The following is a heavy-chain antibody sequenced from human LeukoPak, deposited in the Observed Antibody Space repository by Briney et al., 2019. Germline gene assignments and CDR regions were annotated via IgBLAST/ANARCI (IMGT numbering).Heavy chain of an antibody. CDR2: VDPEDGET. J-gene: IGHJ4*02. CDR3: ATLGHSSGYYGPRL. Sequence: ASVKISCKVSGYTFTDYYMHWVQQAPGKGLEWMGLVDPEDGETIYAEKFQGRVTITADTSTDTAYMELSSLRSEDTAVYYCATLGHSSGYYGPRLWGRVTLIKDSS. D-gene: IGHD3-22*01. V-gene: IGHV1-69-2*01. CDR1: GYTFTDYY.